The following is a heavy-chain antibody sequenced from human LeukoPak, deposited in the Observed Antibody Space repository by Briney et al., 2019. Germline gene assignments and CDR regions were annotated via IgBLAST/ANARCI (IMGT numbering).Heavy chain of an antibody. Sequence: GGSLRLSCAASGFTFSSYSMNWVRQAPGKGLEWVSYISSSSSTIYYADSVKGRFTISRDNAKNSLYLQMNSLRAEDTAVYYCARDQEGMITCGGVIVKGSSDYWGQGTLVTVSS. CDR1: GFTFSSYS. V-gene: IGHV3-48*04. D-gene: IGHD3-16*02. CDR3: ARDQEGMITCGGVIVKGSSDY. J-gene: IGHJ4*02. CDR2: ISSSSSTI.